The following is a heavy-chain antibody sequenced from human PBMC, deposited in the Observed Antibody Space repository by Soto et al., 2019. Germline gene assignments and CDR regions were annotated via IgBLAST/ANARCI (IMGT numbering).Heavy chain of an antibody. CDR1: GGSISSSNW. CDR3: ARFSSGWYDLDY. V-gene: IGHV4-4*02. J-gene: IGHJ4*02. D-gene: IGHD6-19*01. Sequence: PSETLSLTCAVSGGSISSSNWWSWVRQPPGKGLEWIGEIYHSGSTNYNPSLKSRVAISVDKSKNQFSLKLSSVTAADTAVYYCARFSSGWYDLDYWGQGTLVTVSS. CDR2: IYHSGST.